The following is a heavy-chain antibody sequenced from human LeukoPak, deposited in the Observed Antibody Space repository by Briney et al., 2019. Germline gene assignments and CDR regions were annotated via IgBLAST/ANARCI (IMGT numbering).Heavy chain of an antibody. CDR3: ARDSAYGAFGYFDL. Sequence: SETLSLTCTVSGGSISSSSYYWGWIRQPPGKGLEWIGSIYYSGSTNYNPSLKSRVTISVDTSKNQFSLKLSSVTAADTAVYYCARDSAYGAFGYFDLWGRGTLVTVSS. V-gene: IGHV4-39*07. CDR1: GGSISSSSYY. D-gene: IGHD4-17*01. CDR2: IYYSGST. J-gene: IGHJ2*01.